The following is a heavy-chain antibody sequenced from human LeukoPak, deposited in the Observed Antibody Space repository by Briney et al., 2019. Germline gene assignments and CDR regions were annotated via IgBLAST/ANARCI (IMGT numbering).Heavy chain of an antibody. CDR3: ARDRGSSWSPKPNWFDP. V-gene: IGHV4-39*07. CDR1: GGSISSSSYY. J-gene: IGHJ5*02. CDR2: IYYSGST. Sequence: PSETLSLTCTVSGGSISSSSYYWGWIRQPPGKGLEWIGSIYYSGSTYYNPSLKSRVTISVDTSKNQFSLKLSSVTAADTAVYYCARDRGSSWSPKPNWFDPWGQGTLVTVSS. D-gene: IGHD6-13*01.